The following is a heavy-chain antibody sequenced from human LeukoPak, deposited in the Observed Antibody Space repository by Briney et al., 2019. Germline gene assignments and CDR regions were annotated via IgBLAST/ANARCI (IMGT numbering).Heavy chain of an antibody. CDR1: GFTFSSYS. J-gene: IGHJ4*02. CDR3: ARNYDLGTYPIGY. Sequence: TGGSLRLSCAASGFTFSSYSMNWVRQAPGKGLEWVSSINRTGSYIYYADSLKGRFTISRDNAKNSLYLQMNSLRAEDTAVYYCARNYDLGTYPIGYWGQGTLVTVSS. D-gene: IGHD3-10*01. CDR2: INRTGSYI. V-gene: IGHV3-21*01.